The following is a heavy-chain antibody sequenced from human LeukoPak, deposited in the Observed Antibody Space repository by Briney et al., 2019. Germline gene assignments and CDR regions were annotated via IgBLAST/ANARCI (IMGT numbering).Heavy chain of an antibody. Sequence: ASVKVSCKASGYTFTGYYMHWVRQAPGQGLEWMGWINPNSDFTNFAQNFQGRVTMTSDTSISTAYMELSRLRSDDTAVYYCARAISGGSPITASDYWGQGDLGSVSS. CDR2: INPNSDFT. J-gene: IGHJ4*02. D-gene: IGHD2-15*01. CDR1: GYTFTGYY. V-gene: IGHV1-2*02. CDR3: ARAISGGSPITASDY.